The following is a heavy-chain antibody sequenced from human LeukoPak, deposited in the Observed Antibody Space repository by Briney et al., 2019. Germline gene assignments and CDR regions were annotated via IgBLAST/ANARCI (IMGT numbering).Heavy chain of an antibody. D-gene: IGHD3-3*01. CDR3: ARVKFPYYDFWSGYGFDY. Sequence: ASVKVSCKASGYTFTSYGISWVRQAPGQGLEWMGWISAYNGNTNYAQKLQGRVTMTTDTSTSSAYMELRSLRSDDTAVYYCARVKFPYYDFWSGYGFDYWGQGTLVTVSS. J-gene: IGHJ4*02. CDR1: GYTFTSYG. V-gene: IGHV1-18*01. CDR2: ISAYNGNT.